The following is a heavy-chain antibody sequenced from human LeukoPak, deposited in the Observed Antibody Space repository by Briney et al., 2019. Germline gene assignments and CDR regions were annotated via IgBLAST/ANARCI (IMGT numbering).Heavy chain of an antibody. D-gene: IGHD3-3*01. J-gene: IGHJ4*02. V-gene: IGHV1-18*01. CDR3: ARVLWDDFWSGYHDADY. CDR1: GYTFTSYG. Sequence: ASVKVSCKASGYTFTSYGISWVRQAPGQGLEWMGWISAYNGNTNYAQKLQGRVTMTTDTSTSTAYMELRSLRSDDTAVYYCARVLWDDFWSGYHDADYWGQGTLVTVSS. CDR2: ISAYNGNT.